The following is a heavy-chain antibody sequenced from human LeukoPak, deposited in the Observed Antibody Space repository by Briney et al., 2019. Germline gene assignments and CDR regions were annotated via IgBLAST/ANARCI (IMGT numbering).Heavy chain of an antibody. CDR3: AELGITMIGGV. V-gene: IGHV3-48*03. Sequence: GGSLRLSCAASGFTVSSNYMNWVRQAPGKGLEWVSYISSSGSTIYYADSVKGRFTISRDNAKNSLYLQMNSLRAEDTAVYYCAELGITMIGGVWGKGTTVTISS. CDR1: GFTVSSNY. J-gene: IGHJ6*04. CDR2: ISSSGSTI. D-gene: IGHD3-10*02.